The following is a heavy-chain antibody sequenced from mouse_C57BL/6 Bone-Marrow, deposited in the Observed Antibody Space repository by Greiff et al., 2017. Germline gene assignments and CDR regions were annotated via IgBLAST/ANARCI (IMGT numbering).Heavy chain of an antibody. CDR3: AYAGRGSHWYFAV. V-gene: IGHV8-12*01. CDR2: IFWDDDK. Sequence: QVPLKESGPGLLQSSQTLRLTCSFSGFSLSTSGMGLSWIRPPSGKGLEWLAHIFWDDDKRYNPSLKSRLTISKATSRNQVFLKFSCVDTAPTATYFCAYAGRGSHWYFAVWGTGTMGTVS. CDR1: GFSLSTSGMG. J-gene: IGHJ1*03.